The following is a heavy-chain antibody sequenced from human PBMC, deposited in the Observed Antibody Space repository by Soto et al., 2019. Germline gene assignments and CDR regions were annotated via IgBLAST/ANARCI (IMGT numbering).Heavy chain of an antibody. J-gene: IGHJ4*02. Sequence: ASVKVSCKASGGTFSSYAISRVRQAPGQGLEWMGGIIPIFGTANYAQKFQGRVTITADESTSTAYMELSSLRSEDTAVYYCARDSGIAVAAFDYWGQGTLVTVSS. CDR1: GGTFSSYA. CDR2: IIPIFGTA. CDR3: ARDSGIAVAAFDY. V-gene: IGHV1-69*13. D-gene: IGHD6-19*01.